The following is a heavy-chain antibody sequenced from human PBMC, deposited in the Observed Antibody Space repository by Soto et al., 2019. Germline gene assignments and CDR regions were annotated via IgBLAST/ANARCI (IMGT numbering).Heavy chain of an antibody. CDR1: GFSLSTSG. CDR2: IWYDGSIK. Sequence: PGGSLRLSCAASGFSLSTSGMHWVRQAPGKGLEWLAVIWYDGSIKNYADSVKGRFTISRDNFKDTVYLQMNSLTAEDMAVYFCVRGVGNYYHGMDVWGKGTTVTVAS. V-gene: IGHV3-33*01. J-gene: IGHJ6*04. D-gene: IGHD3-10*01. CDR3: VRGVGNYYHGMDV.